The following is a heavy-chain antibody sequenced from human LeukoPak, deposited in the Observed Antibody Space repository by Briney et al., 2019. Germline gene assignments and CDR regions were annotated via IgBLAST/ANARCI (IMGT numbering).Heavy chain of an antibody. D-gene: IGHD3-16*01. V-gene: IGHV3-9*01. CDR1: GFTFDDYA. CDR2: ISWNSGSI. J-gene: IGHJ4*02. CDR3: ARAVTVGGLDY. Sequence: GGSLRLSCAASGFTFDDYAMHWVRQAPGKGLEWVSGISWNSGSIGYADSVKGRFTISRDNSKNTLYLQMNSLRAEDTAVYYCARAVTVGGLDYWGQGTLVTVSS.